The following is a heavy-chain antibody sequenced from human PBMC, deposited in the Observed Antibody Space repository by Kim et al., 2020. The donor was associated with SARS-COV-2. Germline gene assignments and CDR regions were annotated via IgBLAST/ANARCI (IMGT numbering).Heavy chain of an antibody. CDR1: GYTFTGYY. CDR2: INPNSGGT. CDR3: ARLPAWDIVVVPAAGRDY. V-gene: IGHV1-2*02. D-gene: IGHD2-2*01. Sequence: ASVKVSCKASGYTFTGYYMHWVRQAPGQGLEWMGWINPNSGGTNYAQKFQGRVTMTRDTSISTAYMELSRLRSDDTAVYYCARLPAWDIVVVPAAGRDYWGQGTLVTVSS. J-gene: IGHJ4*02.